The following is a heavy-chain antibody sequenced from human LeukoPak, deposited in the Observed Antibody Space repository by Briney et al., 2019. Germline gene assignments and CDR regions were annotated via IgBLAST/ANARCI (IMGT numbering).Heavy chain of an antibody. J-gene: IGHJ4*02. CDR2: IKQDGSEK. CDR3: ARARRVVIIDY. V-gene: IGHV3-7*01. D-gene: IGHD3-3*01. Sequence: GGSLRLSCAASGFTFSSYWMSWVRQAPGKGLEWVANIKQDGSEKYYVGSVKGRFTISRDNAKNSLYLQMNSLRAEDTAVYYCARARRVVIIDYWGQGTLVTVSS. CDR1: GFTFSSYW.